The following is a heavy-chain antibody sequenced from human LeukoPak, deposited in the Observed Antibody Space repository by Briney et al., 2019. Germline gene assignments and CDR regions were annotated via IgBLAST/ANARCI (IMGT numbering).Heavy chain of an antibody. V-gene: IGHV1-69*13. CDR3: ARWAGYYYDSSGHSDAFDI. J-gene: IGHJ3*02. CDR2: IIRIFGTA. Sequence: ASVKVSCKSSGGTFSSYAISWVRQAPGQGLAWMGVIIRIFGTANYAQKFQGRVTTTADESTSTAYMELSSLRSEDTAVYYCARWAGYYYDSSGHSDAFDIWGQGTMVTVSS. D-gene: IGHD3-22*01. CDR1: GGTFSSYA.